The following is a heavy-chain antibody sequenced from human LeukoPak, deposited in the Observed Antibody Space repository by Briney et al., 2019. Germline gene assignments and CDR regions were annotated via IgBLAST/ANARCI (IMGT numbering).Heavy chain of an antibody. CDR1: GGSISSYY. Sequence: SETLSLTCTVSGGSISSYYWSWIRQPPGKGLEWIGYIYYSGSTNYNPSLKSRVTISVDTSKNQFSLKLRSVTAADTAVYYCASVRGYSSGWYASGFDPWGQGTLVTVSS. J-gene: IGHJ5*02. CDR3: ASVRGYSSGWYASGFDP. CDR2: IYYSGST. D-gene: IGHD6-19*01. V-gene: IGHV4-59*12.